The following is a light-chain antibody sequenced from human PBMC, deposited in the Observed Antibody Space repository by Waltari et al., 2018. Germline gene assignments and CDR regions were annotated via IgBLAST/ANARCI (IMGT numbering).Light chain of an antibody. CDR2: END. Sequence: QSVLTQPPSVSAAPGQRVTIPCPGSSSNMGNNLVSWYQQFPGTVPKLLIDENDQRPSGIPDRFSGSKSGTSATLTITGLQTGDEAEYYCGTWDGSLSAWLFGGGTKLTVL. J-gene: IGLJ2*01. V-gene: IGLV1-51*02. CDR1: SSNMGNNL. CDR3: GTWDGSLSAWL.